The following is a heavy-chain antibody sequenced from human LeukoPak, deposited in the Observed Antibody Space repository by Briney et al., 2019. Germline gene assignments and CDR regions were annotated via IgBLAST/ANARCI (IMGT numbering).Heavy chain of an antibody. J-gene: IGHJ6*04. V-gene: IGHV4-30-4*01. CDR2: IYYSGST. Sequence: PQTLSLTCTVSGGSISSGDYYWSWIRQPPGKGLEWTGYIYYSGSTYYNPSLKSRVTISVDTSKNQFSLKLSSVTAADTAVYYCARDGYYYYGMDVWGKGTTVTVSS. CDR1: GGSISSGDYY. CDR3: ARDGYYYYGMDV.